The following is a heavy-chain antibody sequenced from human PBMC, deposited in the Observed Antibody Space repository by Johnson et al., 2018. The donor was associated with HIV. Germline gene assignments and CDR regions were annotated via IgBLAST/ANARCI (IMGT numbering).Heavy chain of an antibody. D-gene: IGHD6-19*01. CDR1: GFTFGDYA. V-gene: IGHV3-23*04. J-gene: IGHJ3*02. CDR2: ISGSGGST. Sequence: VQLVESGGGLVQPGRSLRLSCTASGFTFGDYALNWFRQAPGKGLEWVSGISGSGGSTYYADSARGRFTISRDNSKNTLYLQMNSLRAEDSAVYYCAKLAIDYSGAWYGLTFDIWGQGTMVTVSS. CDR3: AKLAIDYSGAWYGLTFDI.